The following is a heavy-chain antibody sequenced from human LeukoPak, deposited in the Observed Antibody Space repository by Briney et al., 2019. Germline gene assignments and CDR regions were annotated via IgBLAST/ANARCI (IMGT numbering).Heavy chain of an antibody. J-gene: IGHJ4*02. CDR3: ARDRRLQSQRYFDY. D-gene: IGHD5-24*01. CDR1: GFTFSSYS. V-gene: IGHV3-21*01. CDR2: ISTSSSYI. Sequence: KTGGSLRLSCAASGFTFSSYSMNWVRQAPGKGLEWVSSISTSSSYIYYVDSVKGRFTISRDNARNSLYLQMNSLRAEDTAVYYCARDRRLQSQRYFDYWGQGMLVTVSS.